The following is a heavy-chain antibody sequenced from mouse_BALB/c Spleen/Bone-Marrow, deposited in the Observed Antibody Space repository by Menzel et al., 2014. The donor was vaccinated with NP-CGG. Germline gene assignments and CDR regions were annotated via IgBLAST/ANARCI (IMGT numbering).Heavy chain of an antibody. CDR3: ARWLLQYFDV. V-gene: IGHV1S81*02. J-gene: IGHJ1*01. D-gene: IGHD2-3*01. Sequence: QVQLQQSGAELVKPGASVKLSCKASGYTFTRYWMHWVKQRPGQGLEWIGEINPSNGRTNYNEKFKSKATLTVDKSSNTAYMQLSSLTPEDSAVYYCARWLLQYFDVWGAGTTVTVSS. CDR1: GYTFTRYW. CDR2: INPSNGRT.